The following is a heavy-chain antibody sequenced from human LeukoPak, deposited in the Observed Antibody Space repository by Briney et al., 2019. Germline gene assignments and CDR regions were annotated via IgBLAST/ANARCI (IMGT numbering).Heavy chain of an antibody. CDR2: ISGSGGST. CDR3: ATGERMVRGDGVDY. J-gene: IGHJ4*02. D-gene: IGHD3-10*01. V-gene: IGHV3-23*01. Sequence: GGSLRLSCAASGFTFSSNAMSWVRQAPGKGLEWVSAISGSGGSTYYADSVKGRLTISRDNSKNTLYLQMNSLRAEDMAVYFCATGERMVRGDGVDYWGQGTLVTVSS. CDR1: GFTFSSNA.